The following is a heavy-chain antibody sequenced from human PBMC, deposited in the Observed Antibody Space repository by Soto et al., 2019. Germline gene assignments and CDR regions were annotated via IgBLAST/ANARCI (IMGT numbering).Heavy chain of an antibody. V-gene: IGHV3-30-3*01. CDR2: ISYDGSNK. J-gene: IGHJ4*02. D-gene: IGHD3-22*01. CDR3: AREDYDSSGYSPSAYYFDY. CDR1: GFTFSSYA. Sequence: LRLSCAASGFTFSSYAMHWVRQAPGKGLEWVAVISYDGSNKYYADSVKGRFTISRDNSKNTLYLQMNSLRAEDTAVYYCAREDYDSSGYSPSAYYFDYWGQGTLVTV.